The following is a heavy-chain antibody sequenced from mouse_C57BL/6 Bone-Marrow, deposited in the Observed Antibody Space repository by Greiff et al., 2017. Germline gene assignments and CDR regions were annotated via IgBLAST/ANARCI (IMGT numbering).Heavy chain of an antibody. CDR2: IDPEDGDT. J-gene: IGHJ3*01. D-gene: IGHD2-5*01. Sequence: VQLQQSGAELVRPGASVKLSCTASGFNIQDYYLPWVKPRPEQGLEWIGRIDPEDGDTASAPKCQGKATMTADTSSNTAYLQLSSLTSEDTAVYYCTYNSNPYWGQGTLVTVSA. V-gene: IGHV14-1*01. CDR1: GFNIQDYY. CDR3: TYNSNPY.